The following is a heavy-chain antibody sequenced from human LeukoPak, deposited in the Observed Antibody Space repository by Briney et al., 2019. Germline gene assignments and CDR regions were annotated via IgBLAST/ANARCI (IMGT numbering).Heavy chain of an antibody. D-gene: IGHD2-8*01. CDR1: GGSISSYY. CDR2: IYYSGST. V-gene: IGHV4-59*01. J-gene: IGHJ4*02. Sequence: SETLSLTCTVSGGSISSYYWSWIRQPPGKGLEWIGYIYYSGSTNYNPSLKSRVTISVDTSKNQFSLKLSSVTVADTAVYYCARARMLSPFDYWGQGTLVTVSS. CDR3: ARARMLSPFDY.